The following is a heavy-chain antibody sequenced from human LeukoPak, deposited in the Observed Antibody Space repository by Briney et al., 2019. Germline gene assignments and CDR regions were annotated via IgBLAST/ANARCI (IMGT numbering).Heavy chain of an antibody. V-gene: IGHV4-59*01. CDR1: GGSISSYY. J-gene: IGHJ6*03. Sequence: ETLSLTCTVSGGSISSYYWSWIRQPPGKGLEWIGYIYYSGSTNYNPSLKSRVTISVDTSKNQFSLKLSFVTAADTAVYYCARADPYYYYMDVWGKGTTVTVSS. CDR3: ARADPYYYYMDV. CDR2: IYYSGST.